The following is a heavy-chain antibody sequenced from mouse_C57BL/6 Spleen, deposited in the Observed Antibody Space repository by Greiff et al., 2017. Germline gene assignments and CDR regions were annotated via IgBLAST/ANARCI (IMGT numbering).Heavy chain of an antibody. J-gene: IGHJ4*01. CDR3: ARRDYHGAMDY. CDR2: ISSGSGTI. D-gene: IGHD1-1*01. Sequence: EVQLVESGGGLVKPGGSLKLSCAASGFTFSDYGMHWVRQAPEKGLEWVAYISSGSGTIYYADTVKGRFTISRDNAKNTLFLQLASLRSEDTAMYYCARRDYHGAMDYWGQGTSVTVSS. CDR1: GFTFSDYG. V-gene: IGHV5-17*01.